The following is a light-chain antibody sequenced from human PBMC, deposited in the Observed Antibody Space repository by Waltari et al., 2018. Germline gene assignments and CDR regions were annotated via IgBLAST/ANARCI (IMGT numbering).Light chain of an antibody. CDR2: RNN. CDR1: SSNTGSNY. CDR3: AAWDDSLSGVV. J-gene: IGLJ2*01. Sequence: QSVLTQPPSASGTPGQRVTIPSSGSSSNTGSNYVSFYQQLPGTAPKLPIYRNNQLPSGVPDRFSGSKSGTSASLAISGLRSEDEADYYCAAWDDSLSGVVLGGGTKLTVL. V-gene: IGLV1-47*01.